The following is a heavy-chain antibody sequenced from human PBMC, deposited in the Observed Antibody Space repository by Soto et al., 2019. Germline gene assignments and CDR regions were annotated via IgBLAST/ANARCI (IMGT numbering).Heavy chain of an antibody. CDR1: GFTFSSYS. D-gene: IGHD2-2*01. CDR3: AREEDIVVVPAARYFDY. CDR2: ISSSSSTI. V-gene: IGHV3-48*01. J-gene: IGHJ4*02. Sequence: GGSLRLSCAASGFTFSSYSMNWVRQAPGKGLEWVSYISSSSSTIYYADSVKGRFTISRDNAKNSLYLQMNSLRAEGTAVYYCAREEDIVVVPAARYFDYWGQGTLVTVSS.